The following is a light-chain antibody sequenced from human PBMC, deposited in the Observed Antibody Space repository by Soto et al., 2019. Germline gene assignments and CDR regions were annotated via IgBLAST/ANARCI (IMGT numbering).Light chain of an antibody. V-gene: IGLV1-40*01. J-gene: IGLJ2*01. CDR2: GNS. CDR1: SSNIGAGYD. Sequence: QAVVTQPPSVSGAPGQRVTISCTGSSSNIGAGYDVHWYQQLPGTAPKLLIYGNSNRPSGVPDRFSGSKSGTSASLAITGLQAEDEADYYCQSYDSSRWVFGGGTKVTVL. CDR3: QSYDSSRWV.